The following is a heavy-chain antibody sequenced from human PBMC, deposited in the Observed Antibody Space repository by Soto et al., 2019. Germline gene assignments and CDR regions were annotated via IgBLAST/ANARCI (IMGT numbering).Heavy chain of an antibody. J-gene: IGHJ5*01. D-gene: IGHD5-12*01. CDR2: ISTYSGDT. Sequence: QVHLVQSGVEVKTPGASVKVSCQASGYTFFTYDISWVRQAPGQGLEWMGWISTYSGDTKYAPKLQGRVTMTTDTPTATAYLELRSLRSDDTAVYYCARHHGPTTSENWLDSWGQGTRVSGSS. CDR3: ARHHGPTTSENWLDS. V-gene: IGHV1-18*01. CDR1: GYTFFTYD.